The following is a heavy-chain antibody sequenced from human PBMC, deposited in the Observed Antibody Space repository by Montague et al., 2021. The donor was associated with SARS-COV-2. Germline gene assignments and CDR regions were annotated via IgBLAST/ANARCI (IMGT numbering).Heavy chain of an antibody. CDR3: ARWGLNNAFDI. D-gene: IGHD1/OR15-1a*01. V-gene: IGHV4-39*02. CDR2: IYFTGKT. J-gene: IGHJ3*02. Sequence: SETLSLTCSVSGDSISRGHYFWAWIRQPPGMGLEWIGNIYFTGKTYYHPSLKSRVTISIDTSKNHFSLRLSSVTAADSAVFYCARWGLNNAFDIWGLGTMVTISS. CDR1: GDSISRGHYF.